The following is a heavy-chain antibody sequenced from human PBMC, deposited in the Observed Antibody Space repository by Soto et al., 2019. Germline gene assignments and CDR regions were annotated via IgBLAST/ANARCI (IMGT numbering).Heavy chain of an antibody. CDR2: IYYSGST. V-gene: IGHV4-39*01. Sequence: QLQLQESGPGLVKPSETLSLTCNVSGGSISSRSYYWGWIRQPPGKGLEWIGSIYYSGSTYYNPSLKSRGTISVDTSKNQFSLKLSSVTAADTAVYYCARLRWWLATFDYWGQGTLVTVSS. CDR1: GGSISSRSYY. D-gene: IGHD5-12*01. CDR3: ARLRWWLATFDY. J-gene: IGHJ4*02.